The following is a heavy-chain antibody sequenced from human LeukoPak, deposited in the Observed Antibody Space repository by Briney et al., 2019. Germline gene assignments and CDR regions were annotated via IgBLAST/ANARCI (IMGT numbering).Heavy chain of an antibody. CDR1: GGTFSSYA. CDR2: IIPIFGTA. D-gene: IGHD2-2*01. J-gene: IGHJ5*02. V-gene: IGHV1-69*13. Sequence: VASVKVSCKASGGTFSSYAISWVRQAPGQGLEWMGGIIPIFGTANYAQKFQGRVTITADESTSTAYMELSSLRSEDTAVYYCARSHIVVVPAAIVSRGGNWFDPWGQGTLVTVSS. CDR3: ARSHIVVVPAAIVSRGGNWFDP.